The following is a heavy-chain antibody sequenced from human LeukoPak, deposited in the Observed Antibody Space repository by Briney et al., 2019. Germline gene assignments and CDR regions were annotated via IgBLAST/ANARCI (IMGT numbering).Heavy chain of an antibody. CDR1: GGSVSSYY. D-gene: IGHD3-22*01. CDR2: IYYSGST. V-gene: IGHV4-39*01. Sequence: SETLSLTCTVSGGSVSSYYWGWIRQPPGKGLEWIGSIYYSGSTYYNPSLKSRVTISVDTSKNQFSLKLSSVTAADTAVYYCARLVSYPKYYYDSSGDNAFDIWGQGTMVTVSS. J-gene: IGHJ3*02. CDR3: ARLVSYPKYYYDSSGDNAFDI.